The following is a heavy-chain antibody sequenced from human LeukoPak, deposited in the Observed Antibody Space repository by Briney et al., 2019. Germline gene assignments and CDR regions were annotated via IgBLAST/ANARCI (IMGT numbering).Heavy chain of an antibody. V-gene: IGHV1-69*04. J-gene: IGHJ4*02. CDR2: IIPILGIA. Sequence: SVKVSCKASGGTFSSYAISWVRQAPGQGLEWMGRIIPILGIANYAQKFQGRVMITADKSTSTAYMELSSLRSEDTAVYYCAIETYYYDSSGYYLFDYWGQGTLVTVSS. CDR1: GGTFSSYA. CDR3: AIETYYYDSSGYYLFDY. D-gene: IGHD3-22*01.